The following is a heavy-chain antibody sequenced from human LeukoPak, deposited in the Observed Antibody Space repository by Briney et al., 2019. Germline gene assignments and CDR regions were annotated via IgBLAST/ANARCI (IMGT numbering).Heavy chain of an antibody. J-gene: IGHJ6*02. D-gene: IGHD6-19*01. Sequence: GASVKVSCKASGYTFTSYDINWVRQATGQGLEWMGWMNPNSGNTGYAQKFQGRVTMTRNTSISTAYMELSSLRSEDTAVYYCARGQGSGWYYYYYYGMDVWGQGTTVTVSS. CDR3: ARGQGSGWYYYYYYGMDV. CDR2: MNPNSGNT. V-gene: IGHV1-8*01. CDR1: GYTFTSYD.